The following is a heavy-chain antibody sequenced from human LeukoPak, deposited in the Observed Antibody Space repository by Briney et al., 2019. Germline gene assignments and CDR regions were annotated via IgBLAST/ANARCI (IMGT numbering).Heavy chain of an antibody. Sequence: RASETLSLTCAVYGGSFSGYYWSWIRQPPGKGLEWIGEINDSGSTNYNPSLKSRVTISVDTSKNQFSLKQSSVTAADTAVYYCARHAEAAVGYMFDYWGQGTLVTVSS. CDR2: INDSGST. V-gene: IGHV4-34*01. CDR3: ARHAEAAVGYMFDY. J-gene: IGHJ4*02. D-gene: IGHD6-13*01. CDR1: GGSFSGYY.